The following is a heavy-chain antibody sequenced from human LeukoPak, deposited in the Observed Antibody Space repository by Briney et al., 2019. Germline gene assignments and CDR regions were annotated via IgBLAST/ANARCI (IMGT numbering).Heavy chain of an antibody. Sequence: GGSLRLSCAASGLTFSSNAMSWVRQAPGKGLEWVSSISGSDGSSDGSTYYADSVKGRFTISRDNSKNTLYLQMNSLRAEDTAVYYCAKDPMTTVTTVDSDWGQGTLVTVSS. CDR1: GLTFSSNA. CDR3: AKDPMTTVTTVDSD. D-gene: IGHD4-17*01. J-gene: IGHJ4*02. CDR2: ISGSDGSSDGST. V-gene: IGHV3-23*01.